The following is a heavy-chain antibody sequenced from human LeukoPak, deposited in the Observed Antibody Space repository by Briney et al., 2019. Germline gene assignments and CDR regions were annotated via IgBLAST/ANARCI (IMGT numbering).Heavy chain of an antibody. CDR2: IYFSGRT. V-gene: IGHV4-34*01. J-gene: IGHJ4*02. CDR3: ARLGCSSSSCSPGY. CDR1: GGSFSGYY. Sequence: SETLSLTCAVYGGSFSGYYWGWIRQPPGKGLEWTGTIYFSGRTYYNPSLKSRVTISVDTSRNQFSLKLTSVSAADTAVYYCARLGCSSSSCSPGYWGQGTLVTVSS. D-gene: IGHD2-2*01.